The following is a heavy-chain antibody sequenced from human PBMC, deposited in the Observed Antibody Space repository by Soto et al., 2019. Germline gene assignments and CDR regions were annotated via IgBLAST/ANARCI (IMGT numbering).Heavy chain of an antibody. V-gene: IGHV3-11*01. D-gene: IGHD3-10*01. CDR3: ARDIVTMVRGVRYYYYGMDV. J-gene: IGHJ6*02. Sequence: GGSLRLSCAASGFTFSDYYMSWIRQAPGKGLEWVSYISSSGSTIYYADSVKGRFTISRDNAKNSLYLQMNSLRAEDTAVYYCARDIVTMVRGVRYYYYGMDVWGQGTTVTVSS. CDR2: ISSSGSTI. CDR1: GFTFSDYY.